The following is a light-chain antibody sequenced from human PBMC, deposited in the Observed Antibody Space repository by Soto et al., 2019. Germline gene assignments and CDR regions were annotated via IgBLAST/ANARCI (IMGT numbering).Light chain of an antibody. V-gene: IGLV2-14*03. J-gene: IGLJ1*01. Sequence: QSALTQPASVSGSPGQSITLSCTGTSSDVGGYNYVSWYQHHPGKAPKLIIYDVTNRPSGVSNPFSGSKSGNTACQTISGLQPEDEADYYCSSYPPSNTRQIVFGTGTKLTVL. CDR3: SSYPPSNTRQIV. CDR2: DVT. CDR1: SSDVGGYNY.